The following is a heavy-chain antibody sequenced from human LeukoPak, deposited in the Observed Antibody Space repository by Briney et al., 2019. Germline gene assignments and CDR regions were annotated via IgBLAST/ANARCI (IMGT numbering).Heavy chain of an antibody. CDR2: IYSGGST. J-gene: IGHJ4*02. Sequence: GGSLRLSCAASGFTVSSNYMSWVRQAPGKGLEWVSVIYSGGSTYYADSVKGRFTISRDNSKNALYLQMNSLRAEDTAVYYCARGAAAGFFDYWGQGTLVTVSS. CDR3: ARGAAAGFFDY. D-gene: IGHD6-13*01. CDR1: GFTVSSNY. V-gene: IGHV3-66*01.